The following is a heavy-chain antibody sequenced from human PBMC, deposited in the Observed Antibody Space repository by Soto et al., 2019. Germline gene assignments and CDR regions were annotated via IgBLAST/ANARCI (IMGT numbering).Heavy chain of an antibody. V-gene: IGHV4-34*01. J-gene: IGHJ4*02. D-gene: IGHD3-22*01. CDR2: INHSGST. CDR1: GGSFSGYY. Sequence: QVQLQQWGAGLLKPSETLSLTCAVYGGSFSGYYWSWIRQPPGKGLEWIGEINHSGSTNYNPSLKSRVTISVDTSKNQFSLKLSSVTAADTAVYYCARQTRSGYYFDYWGQGTLVTVSS. CDR3: ARQTRSGYYFDY.